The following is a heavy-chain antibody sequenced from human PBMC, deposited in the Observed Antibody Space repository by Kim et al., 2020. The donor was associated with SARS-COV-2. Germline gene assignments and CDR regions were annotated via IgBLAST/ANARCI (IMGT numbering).Heavy chain of an antibody. V-gene: IGHV1-69*13. D-gene: IGHD6-13*01. Sequence: SVKVSCKASRDTFNTYAISWVRQAPGQGLEWLGGIVPFIGTSDYAQKFQGRLTVTADDSTTTVYMELSSLRSDDTAVYFFARGGFSSSWRLDYWGQGTL. CDR1: RDTFNTYA. CDR3: ARGGFSSSWRLDY. CDR2: IVPFIGTS. J-gene: IGHJ4*02.